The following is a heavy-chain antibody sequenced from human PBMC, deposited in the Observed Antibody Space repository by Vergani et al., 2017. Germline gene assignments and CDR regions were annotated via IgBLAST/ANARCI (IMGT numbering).Heavy chain of an antibody. D-gene: IGHD6-13*01. Sequence: EVQLVESGGGLVQPGGSLKLSCAASGFTFSGSAMHWVRQASGKGLEWVGRIRSKANSYATAYAASVKGRFTISRDDSKNTAYLQMNSLKTEDTAVYYCTRHTVAAAGTELYHWFDPWGQGTLVTVSS. J-gene: IGHJ5*02. CDR3: TRHTVAAAGTELYHWFDP. V-gene: IGHV3-73*01. CDR1: GFTFSGSA. CDR2: IRSKANSYAT.